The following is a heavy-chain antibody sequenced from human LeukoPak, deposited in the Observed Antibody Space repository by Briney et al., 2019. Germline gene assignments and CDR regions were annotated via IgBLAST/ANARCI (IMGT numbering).Heavy chain of an antibody. CDR3: ARAIRFGELFPRFDP. J-gene: IGHJ5*02. CDR2: IYFSGSA. V-gene: IGHV4-61*02. Sequence: KSSETLSLTCTVSGVSISNDGYYWTWIRQSAGKGLEWIGRIYFSGSANRNPSLKSRVTISVDTSKNQFSLKLSSVTAADTAVYYCARAIRFGELFPRFDPWGQGTLVTVSS. CDR1: GVSISNDGYY. D-gene: IGHD3-10*01.